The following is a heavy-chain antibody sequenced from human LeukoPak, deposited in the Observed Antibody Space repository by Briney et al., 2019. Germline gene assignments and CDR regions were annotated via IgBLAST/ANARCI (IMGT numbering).Heavy chain of an antibody. D-gene: IGHD3-10*01. CDR2: IKSKTDGGTT. CDR1: GFTFSNAW. J-gene: IGHJ4*02. V-gene: IGHV3-15*01. Sequence: GGSLRLSCAASGFTFSNAWMSWVRQAPGKGLEWVGRIKSKTDGGTTDYAAPVKGRFTISRDDSKNTLYLQMNSLKTEDTAVYFRTKETEVSSGYLGQGTLVTVSS. CDR3: TKETEVSSGY.